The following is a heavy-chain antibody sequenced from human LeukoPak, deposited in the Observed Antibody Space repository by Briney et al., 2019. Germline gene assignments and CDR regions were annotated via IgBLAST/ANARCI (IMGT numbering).Heavy chain of an antibody. J-gene: IGHJ6*03. CDR1: GGTFSSYA. D-gene: IGHD5-12*01. Sequence: SVKVSCKASGGTFSSYAISWVRQAPGQGLEWMGGIIPIFGTANYAQKFQGRVTITADESTSTAYMELSSLRSENTAVYYCARDRRVATIKLQDYYYSYMDVWGKGTTVTVSS. CDR2: IIPIFGTA. V-gene: IGHV1-69*01. CDR3: ARDRRVATIKLQDYYYSYMDV.